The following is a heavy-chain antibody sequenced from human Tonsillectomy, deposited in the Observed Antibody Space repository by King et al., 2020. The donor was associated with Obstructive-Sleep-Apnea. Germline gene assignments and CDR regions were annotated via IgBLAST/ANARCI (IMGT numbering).Heavy chain of an antibody. V-gene: IGHV3-11*06. CDR3: ARLTAGWNNYDY. CDR1: GFTFSDYY. CDR2: ISSSSSYK. D-gene: IGHD1/OR15-1a*01. J-gene: IGHJ4*02. Sequence: VQLVESGGGLVKPGGSLRLSCAASGFTFSDYYMSWIRQAPGKGLEWVSYISSSSSYKNYADSVKGRFTISRDNAKNSLYLQMNSLRAEDTAVYYCARLTAGWNNYDYWGQGTLVTVSS.